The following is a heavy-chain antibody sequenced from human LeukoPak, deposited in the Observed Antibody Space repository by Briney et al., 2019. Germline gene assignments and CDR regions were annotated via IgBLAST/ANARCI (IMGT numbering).Heavy chain of an antibody. CDR3: ALTGSITMIVVVITTDYYFDY. D-gene: IGHD3-22*01. J-gene: IGHJ4*02. V-gene: IGHV3-23*01. CDR1: GFTFSTYA. CDR2: ISGSSGST. Sequence: GGSLRLSCAASGFTFSTYAMSWVRQAPRKGLEWVSAISGSSGSTYYADSVKGRFTISRDNSKNTLYLQMNSLRAEDTAVYYCALTGSITMIVVVITTDYYFDYWGQGTLVTVSS.